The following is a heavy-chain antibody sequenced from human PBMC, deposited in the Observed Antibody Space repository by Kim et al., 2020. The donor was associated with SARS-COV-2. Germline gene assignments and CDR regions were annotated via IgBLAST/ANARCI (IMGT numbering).Heavy chain of an antibody. D-gene: IGHD5-18*01. CDR2: ISGSGSSK. CDR1: GFTFSSYA. Sequence: GGSLRLSCAASGFTFSSYAMSWVRQAPGKGLEWVSAISGSGSSKYYADSVKGRFTISRDNSKNTLYLQMNSLRAEDTAVYYCAKNTAMGVAGGFDYWGQGTLVTVSS. J-gene: IGHJ4*02. V-gene: IGHV3-23*01. CDR3: AKNTAMGVAGGFDY.